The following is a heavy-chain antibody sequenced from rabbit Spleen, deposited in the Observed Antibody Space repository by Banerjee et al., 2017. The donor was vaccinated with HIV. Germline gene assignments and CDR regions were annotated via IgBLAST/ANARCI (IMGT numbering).Heavy chain of an antibody. D-gene: IGHD2-1*01. V-gene: IGHV1S45*01. J-gene: IGHJ4*01. CDR1: GFSFSNKAV. CDR2: INVVTGKS. CDR3: ARGSAAMTMVITGYYLNL. Sequence: QEQLVESGGGLVKPEGSLKLSCTGSGFSFSNKAVMCWVRQAPGKGLEWIACINVVTGKSVYANWAKGRFIMSRPSSTTVTLQMTSLTVADTATYFCARGSAAMTMVITGYYLNLWGPGTLVT.